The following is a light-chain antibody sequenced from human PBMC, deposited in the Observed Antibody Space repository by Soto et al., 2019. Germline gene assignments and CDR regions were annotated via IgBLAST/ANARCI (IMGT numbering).Light chain of an antibody. J-gene: IGKJ1*01. V-gene: IGKV3-15*01. CDR3: QQYDNWSQT. Sequence: EIVMTQSPATLSVSPGERATLSCRASQSVSSDLAWYQHQPGQAPRLLIYGASTRATGIPARFSGRGSGTEFALTISSLQSVDFAVYYCQQYDNWSQTFGQGTKVDIK. CDR2: GAS. CDR1: QSVSSD.